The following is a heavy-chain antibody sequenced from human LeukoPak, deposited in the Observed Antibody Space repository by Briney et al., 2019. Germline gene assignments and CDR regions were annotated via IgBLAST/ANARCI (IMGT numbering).Heavy chain of an antibody. Sequence: ASVKVSFKVSGYTLTELSMHWVRQAPGKGLEWMGGFDPEDGEPIYAQKFQGRVTMTEDTSTDTAYMELSSLRSEDTAVYYCATARFGELLFEVDAFDIWGQGTMVTVSS. CDR3: ATARFGELLFEVDAFDI. CDR1: GYTLTELS. D-gene: IGHD3-10*01. J-gene: IGHJ3*02. V-gene: IGHV1-24*01. CDR2: FDPEDGEP.